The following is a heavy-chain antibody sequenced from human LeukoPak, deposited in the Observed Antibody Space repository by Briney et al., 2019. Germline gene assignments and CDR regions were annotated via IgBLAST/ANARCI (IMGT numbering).Heavy chain of an antibody. CDR2: IYHSGST. V-gene: IGHV4-4*02. CDR1: GGSISSSNW. CDR3: ARGGVRGYGPPNWFDP. D-gene: IGHD5-12*01. J-gene: IGHJ5*02. Sequence: SETLSLTCAVSGGSISSSNWWSWVRQPPGKGLEWIGEIYHSGSTNYNPSLKSRVTISVDTSKNQFSLKLSSVTAADTAVYYCARGGVRGYGPPNWFDPWGQGTLVTVSS.